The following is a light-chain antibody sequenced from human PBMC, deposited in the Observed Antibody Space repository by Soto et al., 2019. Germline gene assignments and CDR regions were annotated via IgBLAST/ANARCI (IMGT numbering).Light chain of an antibody. J-gene: IGLJ2*01. CDR2: QDS. CDR3: QAWDSTTVV. V-gene: IGLV3-1*01. CDR1: KLGNKY. Sequence: SYELTQPPSVSVSPGQTASITCSGDKLGNKYVCWYQQRPGQSPVLVIYQDSKRPSGIPERFSGSNSGNTATLTISGTQAMDEADYYCQAWDSTTVVFGGGTQLTVL.